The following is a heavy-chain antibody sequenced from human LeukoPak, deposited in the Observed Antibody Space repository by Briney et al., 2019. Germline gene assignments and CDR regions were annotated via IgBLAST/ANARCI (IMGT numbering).Heavy chain of an antibody. J-gene: IGHJ6*02. Sequence: GGSLRLSCAASGFTFSSYWMSWVRQAPGKGLEWVANIKQDGSEKYYVDSVKGRFTISRDNAKNSLYLQMNSLRAEDTAVYYCARDLRYSSSWDYYYYYGMDVWGQGTTVTVSS. D-gene: IGHD6-13*01. CDR1: GFTFSSYW. V-gene: IGHV3-7*01. CDR3: ARDLRYSSSWDYYYYYGMDV. CDR2: IKQDGSEK.